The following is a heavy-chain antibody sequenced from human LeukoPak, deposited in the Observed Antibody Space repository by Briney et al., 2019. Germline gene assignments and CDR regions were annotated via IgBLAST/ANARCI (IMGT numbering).Heavy chain of an antibody. D-gene: IGHD1-26*01. CDR2: IQYDGHDY. Sequence: GGSLRLSCAVSGFTVSSNYMNWVRQAPGKGLEWVAFIQYDGHDYYYADSVRGRFTISRDNSKNILYLQMNSLRAEDTAVYYCARDEYSGSDFGRYWGQGTLVTVSS. J-gene: IGHJ4*02. V-gene: IGHV3-30*02. CDR3: ARDEYSGSDFGRY. CDR1: GFTVSSNY.